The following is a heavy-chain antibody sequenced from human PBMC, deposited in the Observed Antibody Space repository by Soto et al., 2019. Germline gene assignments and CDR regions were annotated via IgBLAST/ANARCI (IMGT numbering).Heavy chain of an antibody. D-gene: IGHD3-10*01. CDR1: GFTFNTYW. Sequence: GGSLRLSCAASGFTFNTYWMHWFRQAPGKGLVWVSRINSGGGTTTYADSVKGRFTISRDNAKNTLYLQMNGLRAEDTAVYYCARWFTYGNFDYFDYWGQGTQVTVSP. CDR2: INSGGGTT. J-gene: IGHJ4*02. V-gene: IGHV3-74*01. CDR3: ARWFTYGNFDYFDY.